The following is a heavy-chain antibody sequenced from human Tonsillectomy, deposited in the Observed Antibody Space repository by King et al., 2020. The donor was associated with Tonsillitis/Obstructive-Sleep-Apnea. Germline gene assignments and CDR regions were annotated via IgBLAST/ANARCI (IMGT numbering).Heavy chain of an antibody. CDR2: ISSSSSYI. V-gene: IGHV3-21*01. CDR1: GFTFSSYS. D-gene: IGHD1-26*01. CDR3: AREVELDHNWFDP. Sequence: VQLVESGGGLVKPGGSLRLSCAASGFTFSSYSMNWVRQAPGKGLEWVSSISSSSSYIYYADSVKGRFTISRDNAKNSLYLQMNSLRAEDTAVYYCAREVELDHNWFDPWGQGTLVTVSS. J-gene: IGHJ5*02.